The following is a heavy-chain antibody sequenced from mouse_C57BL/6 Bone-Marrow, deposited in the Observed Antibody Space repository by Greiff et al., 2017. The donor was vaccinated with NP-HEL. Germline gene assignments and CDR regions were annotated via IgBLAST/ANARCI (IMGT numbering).Heavy chain of an antibody. D-gene: IGHD1-1*01. CDR2: INPNNGGT. J-gene: IGHJ3*01. CDR1: GYTFTDYY. Sequence: VQLQQSGPALVKPGASVKISCKASGYTFTDYYMNWVKQSHGKSLEWIGDINPNNGGTSYNQKFKGKATLTVDKSSSTAYMELRSLTSEDSAVYYCAREDYYGSSPWFAYWGQGTLVTVSA. V-gene: IGHV1-26*01. CDR3: AREDYYGSSPWFAY.